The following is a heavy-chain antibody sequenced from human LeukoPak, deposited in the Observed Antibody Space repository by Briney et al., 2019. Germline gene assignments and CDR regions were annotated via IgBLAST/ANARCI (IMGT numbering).Heavy chain of an antibody. Sequence: SQTLSLTCTVSGGSISSGGYYWSWIRQPPGKGLEWIGYIYYSGSTSYNPSLKSRVTISVDTSKNQFSLKLSSVTAADTAVYYCARGYYYYYMDVWGKGTTVTVSS. J-gene: IGHJ6*03. V-gene: IGHV4-61*08. CDR3: ARGYYYYYMDV. CDR1: GGSISSGGYY. CDR2: IYYSGST.